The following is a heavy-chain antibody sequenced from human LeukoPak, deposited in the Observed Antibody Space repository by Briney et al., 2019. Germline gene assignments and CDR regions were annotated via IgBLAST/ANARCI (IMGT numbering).Heavy chain of an antibody. V-gene: IGHV3-48*01. D-gene: IGHD3-16*01. J-gene: IGHJ4*02. CDR3: AKYKGTHYGNIDY. CDR2: ISSSSSTI. Sequence: GGSLRLSCAASGFTFSSYSMNWVRQAPGKGLEWVSYISSSSSTIYYADSVKGRFTISRDNAKNSLYLQMNSLRAEDTAVYYCAKYKGTHYGNIDYWGQGTLVTVSS. CDR1: GFTFSSYS.